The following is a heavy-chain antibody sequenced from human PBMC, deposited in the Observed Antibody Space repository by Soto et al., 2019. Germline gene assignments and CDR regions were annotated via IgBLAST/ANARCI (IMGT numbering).Heavy chain of an antibody. CDR2: VSYDGSNM. Sequence: ESGGGVVQPGRSLRLSCAASGFTFSSYAMHWVRQAPGKGLEWIIIVSYDGSNMYYTDSVKGRFTVSRDNSKNTLYLQMNSLRDEDTAVYYCAKSRDPSKVAAPYYFDYWGQGTLVTVSS. V-gene: IGHV3-30*18. D-gene: IGHD6-19*01. J-gene: IGHJ4*02. CDR1: GFTFSSYA. CDR3: AKSRDPSKVAAPYYFDY.